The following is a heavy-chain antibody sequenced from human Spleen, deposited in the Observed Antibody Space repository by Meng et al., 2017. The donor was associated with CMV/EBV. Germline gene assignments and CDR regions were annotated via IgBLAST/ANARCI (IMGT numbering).Heavy chain of an antibody. CDR2: ISYSGGT. V-gene: IGHV4-61*01. Sequence: CTVSGGSVSSDSYYWSWIRQPPGKGLEWIGYISYSGGTNYNPSLKRRVIISVDTSKNKFSLKLSSVTAADTAVYYCARYSSSSFDPWGQGTLVTVSS. CDR3: ARYSSSSFDP. CDR1: GGSVSSDSYY. J-gene: IGHJ5*02. D-gene: IGHD6-6*01.